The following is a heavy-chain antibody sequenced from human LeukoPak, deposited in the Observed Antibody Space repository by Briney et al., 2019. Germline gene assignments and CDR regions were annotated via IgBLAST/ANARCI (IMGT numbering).Heavy chain of an antibody. D-gene: IGHD1-26*01. V-gene: IGHV3-33*01. CDR1: GFTFSSYG. J-gene: IGHJ4*02. CDR2: IWYDGSNK. Sequence: PGRSLRLSCAASGFTFSSYGMHWVRQAPGKGLEWVAVIWYDGSNKYYGDSVEGRFSISRDNSKNTLFLQMNSLRAEDTAVYYCARQVGSTRYYFDSWGQGTLVTVSS. CDR3: ARQVGSTRYYFDS.